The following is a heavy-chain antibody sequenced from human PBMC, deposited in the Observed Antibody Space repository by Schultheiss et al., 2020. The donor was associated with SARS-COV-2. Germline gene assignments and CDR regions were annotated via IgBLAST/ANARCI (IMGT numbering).Heavy chain of an antibody. J-gene: IGHJ6*02. D-gene: IGHD3-3*01. CDR1: GGSFSGYY. Sequence: SQTLSLTCAVYGGSFSGYYWSWIRQPPGKGLEWIGEINHSGSTNYNPSLKSRVTISVDTSKNQFSLKLSSVTAADTAVYYCASSYYDFWSGYLGHYYYGMDVWGQGTTVTVSS. CDR3: ASSYYDFWSGYLGHYYYGMDV. V-gene: IGHV4-34*01. CDR2: INHSGST.